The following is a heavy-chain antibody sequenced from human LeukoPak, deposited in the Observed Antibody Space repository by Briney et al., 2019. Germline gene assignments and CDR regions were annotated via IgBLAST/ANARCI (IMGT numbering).Heavy chain of an antibody. J-gene: IGHJ3*02. D-gene: IGHD1-26*01. CDR2: IYSGGST. V-gene: IGHV3-53*01. CDR1: GFTVSSNY. Sequence: GGSLRLSCAASGFTVSSNYMSWVRQAPGKGLEWVSVIYSGGSTYYADSVKGRFTISRDNSKNTLYLQMNSLRAEDTAVYYCAKDPWYSGSSDAFDIWGQGTMVTVSS. CDR3: AKDPWYSGSSDAFDI.